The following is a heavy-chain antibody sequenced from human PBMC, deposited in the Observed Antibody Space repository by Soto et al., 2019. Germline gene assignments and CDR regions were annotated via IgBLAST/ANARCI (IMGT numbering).Heavy chain of an antibody. CDR3: ARTSGGGSYRHYYGMDV. Sequence: WGSLRLSCSASVFTFSSYGMHWFRQAPGKGLEWVAVIWYDGSNKYYADSVKGRFTISRDNSKNTLYLQMNSLRAEDTAVYYCARTSGGGSYRHYYGMDVWGQGTTVTVSS. CDR2: IWYDGSNK. CDR1: VFTFSSYG. J-gene: IGHJ6*02. V-gene: IGHV3-33*01. D-gene: IGHD1-26*01.